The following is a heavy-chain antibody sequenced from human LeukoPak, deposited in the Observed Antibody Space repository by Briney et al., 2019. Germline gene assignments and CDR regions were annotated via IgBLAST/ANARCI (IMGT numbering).Heavy chain of an antibody. J-gene: IGHJ4*02. D-gene: IGHD1-26*01. CDR1: GGSISSYY. Sequence: SETLSLTCTVSGGSISSYYWSWIRQPPGKGLEWIGYIYYSGSTNYNPSLKSRVTISVDTSKNQFSLKLSSVTPEDTAVYYCARIVGSTEPDYWGQGTLVTVSS. V-gene: IGHV4-59*12. CDR3: ARIVGSTEPDY. CDR2: IYYSGST.